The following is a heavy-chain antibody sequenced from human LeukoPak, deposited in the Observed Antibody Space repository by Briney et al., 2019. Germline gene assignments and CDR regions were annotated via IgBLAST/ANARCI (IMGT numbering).Heavy chain of an antibody. CDR2: IYTSGST. J-gene: IGHJ4*02. V-gene: IGHV4-61*02. Sequence: SQTLSLTCTVSGGSISSGSYYWSWIRQPAGKGLEWIGRIYTSGSTNYNPSLKSRVTISVDTSKNQFSLELSSVTAADTAVYYCARDQGSGWTYYFDYWGQGTLVTVSS. CDR1: GGSISSGSYY. CDR3: ARDQGSGWTYYFDY. D-gene: IGHD6-19*01.